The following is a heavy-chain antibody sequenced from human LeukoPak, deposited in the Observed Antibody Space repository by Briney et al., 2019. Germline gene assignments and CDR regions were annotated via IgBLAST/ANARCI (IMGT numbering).Heavy chain of an antibody. D-gene: IGHD3-3*01. V-gene: IGHV3-7*01. CDR2: ISPDGSQK. CDR3: ARVSKDITIFGVALVGDYYYMDV. J-gene: IGHJ6*03. CDR1: GFIFSTYW. Sequence: GGSLRLSCEASGFIFSTYWMSWLRQAPEKGLERVAHISPDGSQKYYVDSVRGRFTISRDNAKNSLYLQMNSLRAEDTAVYYCARVSKDITIFGVALVGDYYYMDVWGKGTTVTVSS.